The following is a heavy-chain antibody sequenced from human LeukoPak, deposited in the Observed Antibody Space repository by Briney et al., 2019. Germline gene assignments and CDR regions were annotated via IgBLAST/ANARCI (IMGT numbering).Heavy chain of an antibody. J-gene: IGHJ3*02. Sequence: PSETLSLTCAVSGDSINRHYWLWIRQTPGTGLEGIGYISYRGSTNYNPSLKSRVTMSVDTSINQFSLSLSSVTTAVTAVYYCATNAGPAALDAIDIWGQGTIVIVSS. V-gene: IGHV4-59*08. CDR2: ISYRGST. D-gene: IGHD2-2*01. CDR1: GDSINRHY. CDR3: ATNAGPAALDAIDI.